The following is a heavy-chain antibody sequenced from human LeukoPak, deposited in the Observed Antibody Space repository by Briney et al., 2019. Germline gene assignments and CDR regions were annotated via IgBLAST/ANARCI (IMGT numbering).Heavy chain of an antibody. CDR1: GGTFSSYT. CDR3: AVTLEWYPKFDY. D-gene: IGHD3-3*01. V-gene: IGHV1-69*02. J-gene: IGHJ4*02. Sequence: GASVKVSCKASGGTFSSYTISWVRQAPGQGLEWMGRIIPILGIANYAQEFQGRVTITADKSTSTAYMELSSLRSEDTAVYYCAVTLEWYPKFDYWGQGTLVTVSS. CDR2: IIPILGIA.